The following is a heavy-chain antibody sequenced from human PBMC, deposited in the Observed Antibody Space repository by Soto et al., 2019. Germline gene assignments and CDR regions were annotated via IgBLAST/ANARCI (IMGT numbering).Heavy chain of an antibody. CDR1: GFTFSSYG. CDR3: AKDGATVVTLFDY. Sequence: VGSLRLSCAASGFTFSSYGMHWVRQAPGKGLEWVAVISYDGSNKYYADSVKGRFTISRDNSKNTLYLQMNSLRAEDTAVYYCAKDGATVVTLFDYWGQGTLVTVSS. CDR2: ISYDGSNK. V-gene: IGHV3-30*18. D-gene: IGHD4-17*01. J-gene: IGHJ4*02.